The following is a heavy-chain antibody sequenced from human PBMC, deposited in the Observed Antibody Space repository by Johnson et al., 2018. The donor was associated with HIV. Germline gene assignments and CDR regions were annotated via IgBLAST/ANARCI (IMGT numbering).Heavy chain of an antibody. CDR2: IKEDGSDE. J-gene: IGHJ3*02. D-gene: IGHD3-22*01. CDR3: ARDGVYSSPHDAFDI. V-gene: IGHV3-7*05. CDR1: GFPFFNYW. Sequence: VQLVESGGGLVQPGESLRLSCAASGFPFFNYWMSWVRQAPGKGLEWVANIKEDGSDEYYVDSLEGRFTISRENTKNLLYLQMDNLRTADTAVYYCARDGVYSSPHDAFDIWGQGTMVTVSS.